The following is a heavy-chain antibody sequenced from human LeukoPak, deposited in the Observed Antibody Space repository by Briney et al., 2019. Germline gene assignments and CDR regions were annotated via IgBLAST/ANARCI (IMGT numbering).Heavy chain of an antibody. CDR1: GGSISSGGYF. J-gene: IGHJ1*01. D-gene: IGHD2-2*02. CDR2: IYTSGGT. V-gene: IGHV4-61*02. Sequence: SQTLSLTCTVSGGSISSGGYFWSWIRQPAGKGLEWIGRIYTSGGTNYNPSLNSRVTVSIDTSTNQFSLRLTSVTAADTAVYYCATYCSHTSCHTGGGFQHWGQGTQVTVSS. CDR3: ATYCSHTSCHTGGGFQH.